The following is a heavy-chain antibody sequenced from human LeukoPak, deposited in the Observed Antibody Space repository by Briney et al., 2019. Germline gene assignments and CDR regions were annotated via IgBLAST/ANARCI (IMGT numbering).Heavy chain of an antibody. V-gene: IGHV4-39*01. D-gene: IGHD6-19*01. Sequence: SETLSLTCTVSGGSISSSSYYWSWIRQPPGKGLEWIGSIYYSGSTYYNPSLKSRVTISVDTSKNQFSLKMSSVTAADTAVYYCASTNTSGWYSFDNWGQGTLVTVSS. CDR2: IYYSGST. CDR3: ASTNTSGWYSFDN. CDR1: GGSISSSSYY. J-gene: IGHJ4*02.